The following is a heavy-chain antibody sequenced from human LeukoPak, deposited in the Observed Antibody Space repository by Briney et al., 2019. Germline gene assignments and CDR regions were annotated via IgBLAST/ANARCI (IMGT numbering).Heavy chain of an antibody. CDR2: MTSDSRTI. CDR3: ARSTEWYADY. CDR1: GFTFSVYS. D-gene: IGHD3-3*01. V-gene: IGHV3-48*01. J-gene: IGHJ4*02. Sequence: GGSLRLSCAASGFTFSVYSMNWVRHAPGKGLEWISYMTSDSRTIYYADSVRGRSTISRDNAKQSLYLDLNSLRVDDTAVYYCARSTEWYADYWGQGAPVTVSS.